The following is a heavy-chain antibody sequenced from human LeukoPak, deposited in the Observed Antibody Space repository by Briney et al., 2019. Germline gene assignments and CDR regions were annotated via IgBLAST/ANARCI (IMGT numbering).Heavy chain of an antibody. J-gene: IGHJ3*02. Sequence: SETLSLTCTVSGGSISTYYWSWIRQPPGKGLEWIGYIYYSGSTNYNPSLKSRVTISVDTSKSQFSLKLSSVTAADTAVYYCARDRSIAVAGTDDAFDIWGQGTMVPVSS. CDR3: ARDRSIAVAGTDDAFDI. CDR2: IYYSGST. V-gene: IGHV4-59*01. D-gene: IGHD6-19*01. CDR1: GGSISTYY.